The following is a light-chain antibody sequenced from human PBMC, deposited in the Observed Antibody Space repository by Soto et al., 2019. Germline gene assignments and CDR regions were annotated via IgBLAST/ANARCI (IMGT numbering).Light chain of an antibody. V-gene: IGLV2-8*01. CDR3: SSYAGSNNFV. J-gene: IGLJ1*01. CDR1: SSDVGGYDC. Sequence: QSALTQPPSASGSPGQSVTISCTGTSSDVGGYDCVSWYQQHPGKAPKLMIYEVSKRPSGVPDRFSGSKSGNMASLTVSGLQAEDEADYYCSSYAGSNNFVFGTGSKVTDL. CDR2: EVS.